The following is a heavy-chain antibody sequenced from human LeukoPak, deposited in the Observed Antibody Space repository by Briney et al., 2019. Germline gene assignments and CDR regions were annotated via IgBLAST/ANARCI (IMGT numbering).Heavy chain of an antibody. CDR1: GFTVSSNY. Sequence: GGSLRLSCAASGFTVSSNYMSWVRQAPGEGLGWVSVIYSGGSTYYAGSVKGRFTISRDNSKNTLNLQMNSLRAEDTAVYYCARGGRSYSGYDLGLCFDYWGQGTLVTVSS. D-gene: IGHD5-12*01. CDR2: IYSGGST. V-gene: IGHV3-66*01. J-gene: IGHJ4*02. CDR3: ARGGRSYSGYDLGLCFDY.